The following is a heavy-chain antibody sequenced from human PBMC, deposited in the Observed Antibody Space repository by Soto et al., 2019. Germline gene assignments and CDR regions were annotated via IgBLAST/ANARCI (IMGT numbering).Heavy chain of an antibody. D-gene: IGHD6-13*01. V-gene: IGHV4-59*01. CDR1: NGSIGSYY. J-gene: IGHJ5*02. CDR2: IYYSGST. Sequence: LSLTCTISNGSIGSYYWTWIRQPPGKGLEWIGHIYYSGSTNYNPSLKSRLTLSLDTSKNQFSLKLTSVTAADTAVYYCARVGRLITAAGLLDAWGQGTLVTVSS. CDR3: ARVGRLITAAGLLDA.